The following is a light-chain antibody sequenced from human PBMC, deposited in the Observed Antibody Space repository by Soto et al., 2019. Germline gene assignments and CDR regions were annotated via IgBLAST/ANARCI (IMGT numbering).Light chain of an antibody. CDR3: ATWDDTVHGPI. J-gene: IGLJ2*01. Sequence: QSVLTQPPSVSGAPGLRVAISCSGSDSDIGTNAVNWYQHLPGVAPKLLIYSNNQRPSGVPGRFSAFTSGTSASLAISGLQSEDEGDYYCATWDDTVHGPIFGGGTKLTVL. CDR1: DSDIGTNA. CDR2: SNN. V-gene: IGLV1-44*01.